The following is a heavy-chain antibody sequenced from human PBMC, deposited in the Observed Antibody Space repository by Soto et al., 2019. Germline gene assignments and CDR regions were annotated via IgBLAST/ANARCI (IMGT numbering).Heavy chain of an antibody. CDR1: GGSISSGGYY. Sequence: PSETLSLTCTVSGGSISSGGYYWSWIRRHPGKGLEWIGYIYYSGSTYYNPSLKSRVTISVDTSKNQFSLKLSSVTAADTAVYYCAREGGIVGATAADYWGQGTLVTVSS. D-gene: IGHD1-26*01. J-gene: IGHJ4*02. CDR3: AREGGIVGATAADY. V-gene: IGHV4-31*03. CDR2: IYYSGST.